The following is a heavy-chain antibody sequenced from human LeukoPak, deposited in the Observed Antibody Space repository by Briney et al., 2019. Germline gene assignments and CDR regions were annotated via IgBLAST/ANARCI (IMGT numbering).Heavy chain of an antibody. Sequence: GGSLRLSCAASGFMFSNSMNWVRQAPGKGLEWVSCISTSSRNIFQADSVKGRFTISRDNAKNSLYLQMNSLRAEDTAVYYCAKGSGSYYRDHFDYWGQGTLVTVSS. CDR3: AKGSGSYYRDHFDY. J-gene: IGHJ4*02. CDR1: GFMFSNS. D-gene: IGHD1-26*01. V-gene: IGHV3-21*04. CDR2: ISTSSRNI.